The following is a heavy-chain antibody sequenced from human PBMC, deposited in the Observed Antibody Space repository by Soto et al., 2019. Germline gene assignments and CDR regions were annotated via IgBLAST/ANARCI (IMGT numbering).Heavy chain of an antibody. V-gene: IGHV3-48*03. CDR3: ARGGELDAFDI. CDR1: GFTFSSYE. D-gene: IGHD1-26*01. CDR2: ISSSGSTI. J-gene: IGHJ3*02. Sequence: GGSLRLSCAASGFTFSSYEMNWVRQAPGKGLEWVSYISSSGSTIYYADSVKGRFTISRDKAKNSLYLQMDSLRAEDTAVYYCARGGELDAFDIWGQGTMVTVSS.